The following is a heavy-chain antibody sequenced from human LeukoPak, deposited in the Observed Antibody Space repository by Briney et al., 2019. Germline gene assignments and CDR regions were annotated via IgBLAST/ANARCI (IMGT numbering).Heavy chain of an antibody. V-gene: IGHV4-61*09. CDR2: IYTSGST. D-gene: IGHD5-24*01. CDR1: GGSISSGCFY. J-gene: IGHJ6*02. CDR3: ATGAAGWLQLPGYGMDV. Sequence: SETLSLTCTVSGGSISSGCFYWSWIRQPAGKGLEWIGHIYTSGSTNYNPSLKSRVTISVDTSKNQFSLRVSSVTAADTAVYYCATGAAGWLQLPGYGMDVWGQGTTVTVSS.